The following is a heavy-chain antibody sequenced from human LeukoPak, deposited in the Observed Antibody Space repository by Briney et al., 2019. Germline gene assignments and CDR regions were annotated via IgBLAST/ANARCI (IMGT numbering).Heavy chain of an antibody. CDR3: ARAVIVVVPAVDAFYI. CDR1: GGSISSGGYS. J-gene: IGHJ3*02. V-gene: IGHV4-30-2*01. D-gene: IGHD2-2*01. CDR2: IYHSGST. Sequence: SQTLSLTCAVSGGSISSGGYSWGWIRQPPGKGLEWIGYIYHSGSTYYNPSLKSRVTISVDRSKNQFSLKLSSVTAADTAVYYCARAVIVVVPAVDAFYILGQGTMVTVSS.